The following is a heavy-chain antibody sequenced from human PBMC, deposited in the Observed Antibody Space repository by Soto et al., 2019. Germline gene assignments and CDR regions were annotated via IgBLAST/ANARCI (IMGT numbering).Heavy chain of an antibody. CDR3: ARDPSEGRVGNWFES. CDR1: GFTFSRYG. D-gene: IGHD2-2*01. V-gene: IGHV3-21*06. Sequence: VPLVESGGGLVKPGGSLRLSCAASGFTFSRYGMNWLRQAPGKGLEWVASISSSTSYVYYADSVKGRFSTSRDNAKNILYLEMYALRTEDTAVYYCARDPSEGRVGNWFESWGQGTLVTVSS. J-gene: IGHJ5*01. CDR2: ISSSTSYV.